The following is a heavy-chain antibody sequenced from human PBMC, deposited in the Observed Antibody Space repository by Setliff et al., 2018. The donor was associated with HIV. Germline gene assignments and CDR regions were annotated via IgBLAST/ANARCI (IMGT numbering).Heavy chain of an antibody. D-gene: IGHD6-25*01. J-gene: IGHJ4*02. V-gene: IGHV3-23*01. CDR2: IATNGGST. CDR3: VQGGLSSGWGSF. CDR1: GFTFINSA. Sequence: GESLRLSCAVSGFTFINSAMSWVRQAPGKGLEWVSSIATNGGSTYYAASVQGRFTLSSDNSNNAVYLQMNSLRAEDTAVYYCVQGGLSSGWGSFWGQGTLVTVSS.